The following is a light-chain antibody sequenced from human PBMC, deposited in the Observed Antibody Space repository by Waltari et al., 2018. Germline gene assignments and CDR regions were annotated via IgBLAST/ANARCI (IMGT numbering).Light chain of an antibody. CDR3: QSYDITLRVV. CDR1: GSNLGAGTD. J-gene: IGLJ3*02. V-gene: IGLV1-40*01. CDR2: GSS. Sequence: QSVLTPPPSVSGAPGQRVTIACTGRGSNLGAGTDVPWFQQVPRAAPKLLIYGSSSRPLGVPDRFFGSTSGTSASLAIIGLQAEDEADYYCQSYDITLRVVFGGGTKLTVL.